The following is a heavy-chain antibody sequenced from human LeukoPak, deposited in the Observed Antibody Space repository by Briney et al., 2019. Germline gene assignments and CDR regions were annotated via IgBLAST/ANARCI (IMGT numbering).Heavy chain of an antibody. J-gene: IGHJ5*02. V-gene: IGHV6-1*01. CDR3: ARRLTQYDCFDP. CDR1: GDSVSGNSVT. D-gene: IGHD2-2*01. Sequence: SQTLSLTCAISGDSVSGNSVTWNWIRQSPSRGLEWLGRTYYRSTWYNDYAVSVRGRITVNPDTSKNQFSLHLNSVTPEDTAVYYCARRLTQYDCFDPWGQGILVTVS. CDR2: TYYRSTWYN.